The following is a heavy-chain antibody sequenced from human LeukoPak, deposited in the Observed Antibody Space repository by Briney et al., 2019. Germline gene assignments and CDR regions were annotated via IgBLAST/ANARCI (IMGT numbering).Heavy chain of an antibody. CDR3: ARETEPTSRLYFGY. CDR1: GYTFTSYG. Sequence: GASVKVSCKASGYTFTSYGISWVRQAPGQGLEWMGWISAYNGNTNYAQKLQGRVTMTTDTSTSTAYMELRSLRSDDTAVYYCARETEPTSRLYFGYWGQGTLATVSS. D-gene: IGHD1-26*01. V-gene: IGHV1-18*01. CDR2: ISAYNGNT. J-gene: IGHJ4*02.